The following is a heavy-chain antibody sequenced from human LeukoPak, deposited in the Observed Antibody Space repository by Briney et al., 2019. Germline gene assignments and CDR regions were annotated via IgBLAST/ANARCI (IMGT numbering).Heavy chain of an antibody. V-gene: IGHV1-8*01. D-gene: IGHD3-22*01. CDR2: TNPNSGNT. CDR3: ARGLASSGYYSSWFDP. CDR1: GYTFTSYD. J-gene: IGHJ5*02. Sequence: GASVKVSCKASGYTFTSYDINWVRQATGQGLEWMGWTNPNSGNTGYAQKFQGRVTMTRNSFISTAYMELSSLRSEDTAVYYCARGLASSGYYSSWFDPWGQGTLVTVSS.